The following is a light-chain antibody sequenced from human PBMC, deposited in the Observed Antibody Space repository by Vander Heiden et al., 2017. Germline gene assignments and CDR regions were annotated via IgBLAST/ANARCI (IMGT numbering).Light chain of an antibody. V-gene: IGKV1-33*01. CDR2: DAS. J-gene: IGKJ3*01. CDR1: KDMSNY. Sequence: SPSSLSASVGDRVTITCQASKDMSNYLNWYQQKPGKAPKLLIYDASNLETGVPSRFSGSGSGTDFTFTISSLQPEDIATYYCQQYDNLPLTFGPGTKVDIK. CDR3: QQYDNLPLT.